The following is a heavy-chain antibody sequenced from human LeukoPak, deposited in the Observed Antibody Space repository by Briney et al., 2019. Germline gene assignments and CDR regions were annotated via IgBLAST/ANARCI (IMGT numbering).Heavy chain of an antibody. CDR2: IFSGST. CDR3: ARHDSSSWKNWLDP. D-gene: IGHD6-13*01. Sequence: PSETLSLTCIVSGDSISSSSYYWGWVRQPPGKGLEWIGSIFSGSTYYNPSLKSRVTISLNTSKNQLSLNLSSVTAADTAVYYCARHDSSSWKNWLDPWGQGTLVTVSS. CDR1: GDSISSSSYY. J-gene: IGHJ5*02. V-gene: IGHV4-39*01.